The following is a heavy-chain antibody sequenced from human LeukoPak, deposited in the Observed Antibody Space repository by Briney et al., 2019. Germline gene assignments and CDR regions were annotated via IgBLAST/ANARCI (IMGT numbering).Heavy chain of an antibody. J-gene: IGHJ4*02. CDR2: ISGSGVST. Sequence: GGSLRLSCAASGFTFSGYGMSWVRQAPGKGLEWVSSISGSGVSTYYADSVQGRFTISRDNSKNTLYLQMNSLRAEDTAVYYCAKVDSKTLMGGTDYWGQGTLVTVSS. D-gene: IGHD1-14*01. V-gene: IGHV3-23*01. CDR3: AKVDSKTLMGGTDY. CDR1: GFTFSGYG.